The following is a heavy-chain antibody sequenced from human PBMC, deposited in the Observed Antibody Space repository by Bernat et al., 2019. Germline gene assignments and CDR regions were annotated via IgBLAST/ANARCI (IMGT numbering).Heavy chain of an antibody. J-gene: IGHJ4*02. D-gene: IGHD1-26*01. CDR2: INAGNGNT. Sequence: QVQLVQSGAEVKKPGASVKVSCKASGYTFTSYAMHWVRQAPGQRLEWMGWINAGNGNTKYSQKFQGRVTITRYTSTSTAYMELSSLRSEDTAVYYCARGDSGSYPLDYWGQGTLVTVSS. CDR3: ARGDSGSYPLDY. CDR1: GYTFTSYA. V-gene: IGHV1-3*01.